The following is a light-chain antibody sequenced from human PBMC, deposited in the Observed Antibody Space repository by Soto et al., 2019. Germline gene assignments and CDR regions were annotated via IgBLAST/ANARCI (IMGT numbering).Light chain of an antibody. J-gene: IGLJ3*02. CDR1: TGAVTSGYY. CDR2: SKS. CDR3: LLYYGGARG. V-gene: IGLV7-43*01. Sequence: QAVVTQAPSLTVSPGGTVTLTCASSTGAVTSGYYPIWFQQKPGQATRALIYSKSNKHSWTPDRFSGSLLGDKAALTVSGVQPEDEAEYYCLLYYGGARGFGGGTKVTVL.